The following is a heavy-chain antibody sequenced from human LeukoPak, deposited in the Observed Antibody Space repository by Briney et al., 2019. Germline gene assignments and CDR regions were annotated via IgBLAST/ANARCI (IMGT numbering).Heavy chain of an antibody. CDR3: ASPGGSYHDAFDI. D-gene: IGHD1-26*01. CDR1: GYIFTSYW. J-gene: IGHJ3*02. V-gene: IGHV5-51*01. Sequence: GESLKIPCKGSGYIFTSYWIGWVRQMPGKGLEWMGIIYPGDSDTRYSPSFQGQVTISADKSISTAYLQWSSLKASDTAMYYCASPGGSYHDAFDIWGQGTMVTVSS. CDR2: IYPGDSDT.